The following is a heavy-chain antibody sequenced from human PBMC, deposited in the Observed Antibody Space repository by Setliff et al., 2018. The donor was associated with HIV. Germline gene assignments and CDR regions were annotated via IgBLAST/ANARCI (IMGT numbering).Heavy chain of an antibody. Sequence: PSETLSLTCTVSGGSISSGSYYWSWIRQPAGKGLEWIGRIYTSGSTNYNPSLKSRVTISVDTSKNQFSLTLSSVTAADTAVYYCARGEGWPYYFDYWGQGTLVTVSS. CDR2: IYTSGST. J-gene: IGHJ4*02. V-gene: IGHV4-61*02. CDR3: ARGEGWPYYFDY. CDR1: GGSISSGSYY. D-gene: IGHD1-26*01.